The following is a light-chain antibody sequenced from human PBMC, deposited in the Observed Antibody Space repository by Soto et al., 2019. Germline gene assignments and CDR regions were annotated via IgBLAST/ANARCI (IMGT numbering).Light chain of an antibody. J-gene: IGKJ4*02. CDR1: ESVSSTY. Sequence: EVVLTQSPGTRALSGVERATLSCRACESVSSTYLDWXQQRPGQAPRLVIYGASTRATDIPDRISGSGSGTDFTLPISRLEPEDLAVYYCQQFSSDTLTFGGGTKVDIK. V-gene: IGKV3-20*01. CDR2: GAS. CDR3: QQFSSDTLT.